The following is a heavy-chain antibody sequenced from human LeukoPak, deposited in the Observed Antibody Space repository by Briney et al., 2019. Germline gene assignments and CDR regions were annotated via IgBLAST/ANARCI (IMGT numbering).Heavy chain of an antibody. CDR1: GFTFSSYP. D-gene: IGHD2-15*01. V-gene: IGHV3-33*08. CDR2: IWYDGSNK. J-gene: IGHJ4*02. Sequence: GVSLRLSCAASGFTFSSYPMTWVRQAPGKGLEWVALIWYDGSNKYYADSVKGRFTISRDNSKNTVYLQMNSLRAEDTAVYYCASRRGGIVGDYWGQGTLVTVSS. CDR3: ASRRGGIVGDY.